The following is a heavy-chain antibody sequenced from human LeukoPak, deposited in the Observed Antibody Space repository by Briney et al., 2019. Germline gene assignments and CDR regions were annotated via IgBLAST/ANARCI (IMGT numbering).Heavy chain of an antibody. V-gene: IGHV4-4*07. D-gene: IGHD1-7*01. J-gene: IGHJ3*02. CDR2: VYTSGST. Sequence: SETPSLTCSVSGGSISGYYWTWIRQPAGKGLEWIGRVYTSGSTHYNPSLKTRLTMSVDTSKNQFSLKLSSVTAADTAVYYCARLITGTTTAFDIWGQGTMVTVSS. CDR3: ARLITGTTTAFDI. CDR1: GGSISGYY.